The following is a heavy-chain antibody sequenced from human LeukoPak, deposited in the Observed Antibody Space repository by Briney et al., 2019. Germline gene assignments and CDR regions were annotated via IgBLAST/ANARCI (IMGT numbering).Heavy chain of an antibody. V-gene: IGHV1-69*05. CDR3: ARGGWLQAPFDY. CDR1: GCTFSSYA. D-gene: IGHD5-24*01. CDR2: IIPIFGTA. Sequence: VASVKVSCKASGCTFSSYAISWVRQAPGQGLEWMGGIIPIFGTANYAQRFQGRVTITTDESTSTAYMELGSLRSEDTAVYYCARGGWLQAPFDYWGQGTLVTVSS. J-gene: IGHJ4*02.